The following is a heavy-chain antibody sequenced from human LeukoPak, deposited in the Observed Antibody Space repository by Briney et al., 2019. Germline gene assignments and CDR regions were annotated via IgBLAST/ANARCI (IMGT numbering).Heavy chain of an antibody. CDR1: GYSFTNYD. Sequence: ASVKVSCKASGYSFTNYDINWVRQATGQGLEWMGWINPNSGGTNYAQKFQGRVTMTRDTSISTAYMELSRLRSDDTAVYYCARDGQYSSGWYPLSAYMDVWGKGTTVTISS. J-gene: IGHJ6*03. CDR3: ARDGQYSSGWYPLSAYMDV. V-gene: IGHV1-2*02. D-gene: IGHD6-19*01. CDR2: INPNSGGT.